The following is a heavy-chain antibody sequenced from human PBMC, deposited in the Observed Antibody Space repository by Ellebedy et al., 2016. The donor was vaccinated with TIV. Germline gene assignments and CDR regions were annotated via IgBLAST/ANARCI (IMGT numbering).Heavy chain of an antibody. Sequence: ASVKVSXKASGYTFTRYYMHWVRQAPGQGLEWMGKINPCGGSTTYAQKFQGRVTITRDRSTSTVYMELSSLRSEDTSVYYCARDAPWGTSLAVDYWGQGTLVTVSS. CDR2: INPCGGST. CDR1: GYTFTRYY. D-gene: IGHD3-16*01. CDR3: ARDAPWGTSLAVDY. J-gene: IGHJ4*02. V-gene: IGHV1-46*01.